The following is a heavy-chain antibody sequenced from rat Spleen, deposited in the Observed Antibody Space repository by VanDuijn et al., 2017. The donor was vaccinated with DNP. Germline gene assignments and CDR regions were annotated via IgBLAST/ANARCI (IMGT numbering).Heavy chain of an antibody. CDR3: SSGGPNMVQGNWFAY. Sequence: EVQLVESGGGLVQPGRSLKLSCVASKFTFNNYWLNWIRQAPGKGLEWVASITPDGSTTYYPDTVKGRFMISKDDARNTGYLQMNNLRSEDTAMYYCSSGGPNMVQGNWFAYWGQGTLVTVSS. V-gene: IGHV5-35*01. J-gene: IGHJ3*01. CDR1: KFTFNNYW. D-gene: IGHD1-11*01. CDR2: ITPDGSTT.